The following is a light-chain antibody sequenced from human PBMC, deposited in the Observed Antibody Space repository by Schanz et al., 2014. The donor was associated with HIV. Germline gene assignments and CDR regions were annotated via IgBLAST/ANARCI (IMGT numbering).Light chain of an antibody. CDR2: DAS. V-gene: IGKV3-20*01. J-gene: IGKJ4*02. Sequence: EIVLTQSPGSLSLSPGGRATLSCGASQSLSSSYLAWYQQKPGQAPRLLIYDASSRAAGIPDRFSGSGSGTDFTLTISRLEPDDFAVYYCHHYGDSRGTFGGGTEVDI. CDR3: HHYGDSRGT. CDR1: QSLSSSY.